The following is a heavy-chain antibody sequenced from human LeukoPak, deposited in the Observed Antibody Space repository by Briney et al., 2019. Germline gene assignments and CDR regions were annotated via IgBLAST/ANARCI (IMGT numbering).Heavy chain of an antibody. V-gene: IGHV3-7*03. CDR2: IKQDGSEK. CDR3: ARVDILSGSGGGNYYYYYGMDV. CDR1: GFTFSSYW. Sequence: GGSLRLSCAASGFTFSSYWMSWVRQAPGKGLEWVANIKQDGSEKYYVDSVKGRFTISRDNAKNSLYLQMNSLRAEDTAVYYCARVDILSGSGGGNYYYYYGMDVWGQGTTATVSS. D-gene: IGHD6-19*01. J-gene: IGHJ6*02.